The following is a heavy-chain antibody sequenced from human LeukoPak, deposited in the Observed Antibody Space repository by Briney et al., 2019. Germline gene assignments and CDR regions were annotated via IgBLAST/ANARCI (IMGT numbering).Heavy chain of an antibody. Sequence: GGSLRLSCAASGFTFSSYGMHWVRQAPGKGLEWVAVTSYDGSNRYYADSVKGRFTISRDKSKNTLYLQMSSLRPEDTAVYYCARDLGTYCGGDCSFAYWGQGTLVTVSS. D-gene: IGHD2-21*02. CDR1: GFTFSSYG. CDR2: TSYDGSNR. CDR3: ARDLGTYCGGDCSFAY. J-gene: IGHJ4*02. V-gene: IGHV3-30*03.